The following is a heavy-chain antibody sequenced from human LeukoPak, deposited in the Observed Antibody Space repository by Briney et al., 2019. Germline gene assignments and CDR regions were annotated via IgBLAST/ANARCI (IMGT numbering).Heavy chain of an antibody. CDR2: IIPIFGTA. J-gene: IGHJ1*01. V-gene: IGHV1-69*05. CDR1: GGTFSSYA. D-gene: IGHD3-3*01. Sequence: ASVKVSCKASGGTFSSYAISWVRQAPGQGLEWMGGIIPIFGTANYAQKFQGRVTITTDESTSTAYMELSSLRSEDTAVYYCARGATYYDFWSGPYPFQHWGQGTLVTVSP. CDR3: ARGATYYDFWSGPYPFQH.